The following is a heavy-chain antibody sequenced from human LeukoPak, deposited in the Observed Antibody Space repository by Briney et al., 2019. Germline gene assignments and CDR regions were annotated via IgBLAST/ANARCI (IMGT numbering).Heavy chain of an antibody. D-gene: IGHD3-22*01. Sequence: HAGGSLRLSCAASGFTFSSYAMSWVRQAPGKGLEWVSAISGSGGSTYYADSVKGRFTISRDNSKNTLYQQMNSLRAEDTAVYYCVSITMIVVVIDYWGQGTLVTVSS. CDR2: ISGSGGST. CDR3: VSITMIVVVIDY. J-gene: IGHJ4*02. V-gene: IGHV3-23*01. CDR1: GFTFSSYA.